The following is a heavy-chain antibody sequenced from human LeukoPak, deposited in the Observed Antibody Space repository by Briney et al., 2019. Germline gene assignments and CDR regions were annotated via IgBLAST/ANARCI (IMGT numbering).Heavy chain of an antibody. CDR3: ARDSASGSYRHAFDI. J-gene: IGHJ3*02. D-gene: IGHD1-26*01. CDR1: GFTFSSYS. CDR2: ISRSSSTI. V-gene: IGHV3-48*02. Sequence: LSGGSLRLSCAASGFTFSSYSMNWVRQAPGKGLEWVSYISRSSSTISSADSVKGRFTISRDNAKNSLYLQMNSLRDEDTAVYYCARDSASGSYRHAFDIWGQGTMVTVSS.